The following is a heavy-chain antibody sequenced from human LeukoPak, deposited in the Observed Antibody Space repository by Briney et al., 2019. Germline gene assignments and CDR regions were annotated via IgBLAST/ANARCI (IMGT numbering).Heavy chain of an antibody. Sequence: GGSLRLSCAASGFTFSSYAMSWVRQAPGEGLEWVSAIRGSGSSTYYADSVKGRFTISRDNSKNTLYLQMNSLRAEDTAVYYCAKGQYRDEYYYYGMDVWGQGTMVTVSS. D-gene: IGHD2-2*01. J-gene: IGHJ6*02. CDR3: AKGQYRDEYYYYGMDV. CDR1: GFTFSSYA. CDR2: IRGSGSST. V-gene: IGHV3-23*01.